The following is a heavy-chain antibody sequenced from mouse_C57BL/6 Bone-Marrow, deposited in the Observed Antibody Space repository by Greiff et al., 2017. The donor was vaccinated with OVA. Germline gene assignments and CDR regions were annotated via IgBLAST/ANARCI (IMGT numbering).Heavy chain of an antibody. CDR2: IYPGGGYT. Sequence: VQLQESGAELVRPGPSVKMSCKASGYTFTNYWIGWAKQRPGHGLEWIGDIYPGGGYTNYNEKFKGKATLTADKSSSTAYMQFSSLTSEDSAIYYCAREGGGYYFWFAYWGQGTLVTVSA. CDR3: AREGGGYYFWFAY. D-gene: IGHD2-3*01. J-gene: IGHJ3*01. CDR1: GYTFTNYW. V-gene: IGHV1-63*01.